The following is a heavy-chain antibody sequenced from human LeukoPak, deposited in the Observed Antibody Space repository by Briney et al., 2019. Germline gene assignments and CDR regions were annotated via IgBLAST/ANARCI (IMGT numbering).Heavy chain of an antibody. CDR3: ARDYYDSSGYYSRAFDI. Sequence: SETLSLTCTVSGGSVSSGSYYWSWIRQPPGKGLEWIGYIYYSGSTYYNPSLKSRVTMSLDTSKNQFSLKLSSVTAADTAVYYCARDYYDSSGYYSRAFDIWGQGTMVTVSS. V-gene: IGHV4-61*01. J-gene: IGHJ3*02. CDR1: GGSVSSGSYY. CDR2: IYYSGST. D-gene: IGHD3-22*01.